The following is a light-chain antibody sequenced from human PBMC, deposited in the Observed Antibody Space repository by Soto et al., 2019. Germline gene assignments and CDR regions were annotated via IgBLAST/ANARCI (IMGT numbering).Light chain of an antibody. CDR3: QQYDNLPPCT. J-gene: IGKJ1*01. CDR2: GAS. Sequence: EIVMTQSPDTLSVSPGGRATLSCRASQTIGTNLVWYRQKPGQAPRLLIHGASARATGIPARFRGSGSGTEFTLTITNLQSEDFAVYYCQQYDNLPPCTFGQGTKVEIK. V-gene: IGKV3-15*01. CDR1: QTIGTN.